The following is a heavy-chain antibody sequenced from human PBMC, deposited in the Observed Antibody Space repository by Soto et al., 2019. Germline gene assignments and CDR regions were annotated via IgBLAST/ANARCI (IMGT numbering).Heavy chain of an antibody. J-gene: IGHJ4*02. Sequence: QVQLVESGGGVVQPVRSLRLSCAASGFTFSSYGMHWVRQAPGKGLERVAVISYDGSNKYYADSVKGRFTISRDNSKNTLYLQMNSLRAEDTAVYYCVKDIGSSGWYWSATRDYWCQGTLVTVSS. V-gene: IGHV3-30*18. CDR2: ISYDGSNK. CDR3: VKDIGSSGWYWSATRDY. CDR1: GFTFSSYG. D-gene: IGHD6-13*01.